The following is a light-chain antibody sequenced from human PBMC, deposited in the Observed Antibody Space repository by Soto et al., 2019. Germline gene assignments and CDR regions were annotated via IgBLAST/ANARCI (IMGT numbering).Light chain of an antibody. Sequence: QSVLTQPRSVSASPGQSVTLSSTGTSSNVGGYNYVSWYQQNPGKAPKLMIYDASKRPPGVPDRFSGSKSGNAASLTISGLQAEDEADYYCCSYAASYTLVFGGGTKLTVL. V-gene: IGLV2-11*01. J-gene: IGLJ2*01. CDR1: SSNVGGYNY. CDR3: CSYAASYTLV. CDR2: DAS.